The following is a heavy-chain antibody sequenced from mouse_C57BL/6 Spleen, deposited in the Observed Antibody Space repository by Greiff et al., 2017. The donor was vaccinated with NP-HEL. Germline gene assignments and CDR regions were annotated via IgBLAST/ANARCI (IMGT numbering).Heavy chain of an antibody. J-gene: IGHJ1*03. Sequence: QVQLKQSGPELVKPGASVKISCKASGYAFSSSWMNWVKQRPGKGLEWIGRIYPGDGDTNYNGKFKGKATLTADKSSSTAYMQLSSLTSEDSAVYFCARWEIRRYFDVWGTGTTVTVSS. CDR3: ARWEIRRYFDV. CDR2: IYPGDGDT. V-gene: IGHV1-82*01. D-gene: IGHD2-4*01. CDR1: GYAFSSSW.